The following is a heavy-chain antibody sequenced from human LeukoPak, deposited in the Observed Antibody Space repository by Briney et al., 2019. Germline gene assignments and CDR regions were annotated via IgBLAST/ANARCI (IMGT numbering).Heavy chain of an antibody. CDR2: ISNSGGRT. CDR3: ARWRNDYSQFDS. Sequence: TGGSLRLSCAASGFTFSSYAMSWVRQAPGKGLEWVSSISNSGGRTFYTDSVKGRFTISRDNSKNTLFLQMNSLRTEDTAVYFCARWRNDYSQFDSWGQGTLVTVS. CDR1: GFTFSSYA. V-gene: IGHV3-23*01. J-gene: IGHJ4*02. D-gene: IGHD4-11*01.